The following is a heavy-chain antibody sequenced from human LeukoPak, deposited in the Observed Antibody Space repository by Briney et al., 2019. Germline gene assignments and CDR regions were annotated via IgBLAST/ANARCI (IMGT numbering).Heavy chain of an antibody. CDR1: GYTFTSYA. V-gene: IGHV7-4-1*02. CDR3: ARGIAVAPEIDLHSYYYGMDV. J-gene: IGHJ6*02. D-gene: IGHD6-19*01. CDR2: INTNTGNP. Sequence: ASVKVSCKASGYTFTSYAMHWVRQAPGQGLEWMGWINTNTGNPTYAQGFTGRFVFSLDTSVSTAYLQISSLKAEDTAVYYCARGIAVAPEIDLHSYYYGMDVWGQGTTVTVSS.